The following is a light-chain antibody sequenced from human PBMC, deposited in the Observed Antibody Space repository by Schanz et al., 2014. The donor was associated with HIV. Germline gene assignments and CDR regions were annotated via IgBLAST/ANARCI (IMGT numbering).Light chain of an antibody. CDR3: SSYTSSSTLV. CDR1: SSDVGDYNY. V-gene: IGLV2-14*01. CDR2: EVK. Sequence: QSALTQPRSVSGSPGQSVTISCTGTSSDVGDYNYVSWYQLHPGRAPKLIIFEVKRRPSGVPNRFSGSKSGNTASLTISGLQAEDEADYYCSSYTSSSTLVFGGGTKLTVL. J-gene: IGLJ2*01.